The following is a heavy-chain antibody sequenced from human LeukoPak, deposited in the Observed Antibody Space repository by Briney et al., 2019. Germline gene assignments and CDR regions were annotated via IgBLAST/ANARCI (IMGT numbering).Heavy chain of an antibody. CDR3: AAGRFVTQLFDP. CDR2: IYYSGST. CDR1: GGSISSGGYY. Sequence: SETLSLTCTVSGGSISSGGYYWSWIRQHPGKGLEWIGYIYYSGSTYYNPSLKSRVTISVDTSKNQFSLKLSSVTAADTAVYYCAAGRFVTQLFDPWGQGTLVTVSS. V-gene: IGHV4-31*03. D-gene: IGHD3-10*01. J-gene: IGHJ5*02.